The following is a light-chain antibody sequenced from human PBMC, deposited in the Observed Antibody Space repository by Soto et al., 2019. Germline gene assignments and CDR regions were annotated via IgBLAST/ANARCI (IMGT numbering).Light chain of an antibody. CDR3: CSYAGTFTHVV. Sequence: QSALTQPRSVSGSPGQSVTISCTGTSSDIGRYNCVSWYQQHLGKAPKLMIYDVSKRPSGVPDRFSGSKSDNTASLTISGLQAEDEADYYCCSYAGTFTHVVFGGGTKLTVL. CDR1: SSDIGRYNC. J-gene: IGLJ2*01. V-gene: IGLV2-11*01. CDR2: DVS.